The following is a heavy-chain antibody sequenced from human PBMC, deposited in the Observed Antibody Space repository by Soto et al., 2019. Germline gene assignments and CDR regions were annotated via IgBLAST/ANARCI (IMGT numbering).Heavy chain of an antibody. V-gene: IGHV1-2*02. CDR1: GYTFTGYY. CDR3: ARASGGPGWFDP. CDR2: INPNSGDT. J-gene: IGHJ5*02. D-gene: IGHD3-16*01. Sequence: ASVKVSCKSSGYTFTGYYMHWVLQAPGQGLEWMGWINPNSGDTNSAQNFQGRVTMTRDTSITTAYMELTSLRFDDTAVYYCARASGGPGWFDPWGQGTLVTVSS.